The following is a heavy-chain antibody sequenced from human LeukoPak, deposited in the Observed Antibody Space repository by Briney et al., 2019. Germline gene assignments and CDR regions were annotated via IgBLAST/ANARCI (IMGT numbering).Heavy chain of an antibody. Sequence: GGSLRLSCAASGFTFDDYAMHWVRHAPGKGLEWVSLISGDGGRTYYAESVRGRFTISRDNSKTSLYLQMNGLRTEDTAFYYCAKGWSSSTWSYFDYWGQGTLVTVSS. CDR2: ISGDGGRT. V-gene: IGHV3-43*02. J-gene: IGHJ4*02. CDR1: GFTFDDYA. CDR3: AKGWSSSTWSYFDY. D-gene: IGHD6-13*01.